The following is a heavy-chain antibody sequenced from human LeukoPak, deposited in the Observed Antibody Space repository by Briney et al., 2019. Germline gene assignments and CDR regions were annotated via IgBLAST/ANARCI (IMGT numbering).Heavy chain of an antibody. CDR2: IKQDGSEK. CDR1: GFTFSIHH. J-gene: IGHJ4*02. D-gene: IGHD2-2*01. V-gene: IGHV3-7*01. CDR3: ARMSSYCDY. Sequence: GGSLRLSCVPSGFTFSIHHINWGRQTPGKGLGPGATIKQDGSEKYYVDSVKGRFPISRDNAKSSLYLQMKSLRAEDTGVYFCARMSSYCDYWGQGTLVTVSS.